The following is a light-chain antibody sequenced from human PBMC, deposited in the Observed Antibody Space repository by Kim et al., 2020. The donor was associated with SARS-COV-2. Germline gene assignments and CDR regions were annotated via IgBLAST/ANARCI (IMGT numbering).Light chain of an antibody. Sequence: GQSVTISSTGSSTDVGGYDYGSWHQHPPGKAHIIIIFEITQRPSGVPGRFSGSKSGKTASLTVSGLRDEDEDEYYYSSYGGRNSYVFGTGTKVTVL. V-gene: IGLV2-8*01. J-gene: IGLJ1*01. CDR1: STDVGGYDY. CDR2: EIT. CDR3: SSYGGRNSYV.